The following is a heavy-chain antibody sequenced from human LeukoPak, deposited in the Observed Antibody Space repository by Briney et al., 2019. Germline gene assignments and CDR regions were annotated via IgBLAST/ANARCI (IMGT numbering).Heavy chain of an antibody. V-gene: IGHV3-74*03. Sequence: PGGSLRLSCAASGFTFSSYWMHWVRQAPGKGLVWVSRVNEDGSFTTYADSVKRRFTISRDNAKNTLYLQMNSLRVEDTAVYYCAKDLSGAHDYWGQGTVVTVSS. CDR2: VNEDGSFT. J-gene: IGHJ4*02. D-gene: IGHD4-17*01. CDR1: GFTFSSYW. CDR3: AKDLSGAHDY.